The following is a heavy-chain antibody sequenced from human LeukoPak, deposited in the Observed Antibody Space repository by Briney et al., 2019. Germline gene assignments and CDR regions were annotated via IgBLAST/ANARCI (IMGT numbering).Heavy chain of an antibody. Sequence: SQTLSLTCAVSGGSISSGGYSWSWIRQPPGKGLEWIGYIYHSGSTYYNPSLKSRVTISVDTSKNQFSLKLSSVTAADTAVYYCARVRPSGSHLDYWGQGTLVTVSS. D-gene: IGHD3-3*01. CDR1: GGSISSGGYS. CDR2: IYHSGST. CDR3: ARVRPSGSHLDY. V-gene: IGHV4-30-2*05. J-gene: IGHJ4*02.